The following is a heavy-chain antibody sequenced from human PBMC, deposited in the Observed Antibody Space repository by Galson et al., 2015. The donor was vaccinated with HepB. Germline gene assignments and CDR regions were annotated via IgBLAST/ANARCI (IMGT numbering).Heavy chain of an antibody. J-gene: IGHJ5*02. CDR3: ARVTLYSENSYLGFDA. CDR2: MGRDYGSK. V-gene: IGHV3-11*06. CDR1: GLTFNDYY. Sequence: PLRLPCAVSGLTFNDYYIAWLRQAPGKGLEWISFMGRDYGSKHYADYVRGRFTTSRDNTKDSLDLEMNNLIPEDTAVYYCARVTLYSENSYLGFDAWGQGTLVTVSS. D-gene: IGHD4-11*01.